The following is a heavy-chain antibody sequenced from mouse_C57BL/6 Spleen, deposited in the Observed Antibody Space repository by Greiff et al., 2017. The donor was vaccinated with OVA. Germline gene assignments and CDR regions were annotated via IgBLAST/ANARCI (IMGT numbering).Heavy chain of an antibody. D-gene: IGHD1-1*01. J-gene: IGHJ1*03. Sequence: EVQLQQSGPELVKPGASVKISCTASGYSFTDYNMNWVKQSNGKSLEWIGVINPNYGTTSYNQKFKGKATLTVDQSSSTAYMQLNSLTSEDSAVYYCARSHYYGSSYDWYFDVWGTGTTVTVSS. CDR3: ARSHYYGSSYDWYFDV. CDR2: INPNYGTT. CDR1: GYSFTDYN. V-gene: IGHV1-39*01.